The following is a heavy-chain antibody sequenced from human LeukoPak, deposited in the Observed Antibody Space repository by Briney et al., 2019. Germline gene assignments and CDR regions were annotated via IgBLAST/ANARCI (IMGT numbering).Heavy chain of an antibody. Sequence: SETLSLTCTVSGGSISSYYWSWIRQPPGKGLERIGYIYYSGSTNYNPSLKSRVTISVDTSKNQFSLKLSSVTAADTAVYYCARESENDYGDYLFDYWGQGTLVTVSS. D-gene: IGHD4-17*01. J-gene: IGHJ4*02. CDR1: GGSISSYY. V-gene: IGHV4-59*01. CDR2: IYYSGST. CDR3: ARESENDYGDYLFDY.